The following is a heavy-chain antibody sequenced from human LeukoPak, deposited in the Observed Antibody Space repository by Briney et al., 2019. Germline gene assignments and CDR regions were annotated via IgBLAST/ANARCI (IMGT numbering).Heavy chain of an antibody. CDR2: ISYDGSNK. V-gene: IGHV3-30*04. CDR3: ARCVWFGSITPPDY. CDR1: GFTFSSYA. J-gene: IGHJ4*02. Sequence: PGGSLRLSCAASGFTFSSYAMHWVRQAPGKGLEWVAVISYDGSNKYYADSVKGRFTISRDNSKNTLYQQMNSLRAEDTAVYYCARCVWFGSITPPDYWGQGTLVTVSS. D-gene: IGHD3-10*01.